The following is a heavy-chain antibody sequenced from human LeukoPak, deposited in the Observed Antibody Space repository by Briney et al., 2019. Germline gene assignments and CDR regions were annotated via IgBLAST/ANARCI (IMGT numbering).Heavy chain of an antibody. V-gene: IGHV3-48*01. D-gene: IGHD1-14*01. Sequence: GGSLRLSCAASGFTFSGYNMNWVRQAPGKGLEWISFISYSGSTKYYTDSVKGRFTISRDNAKNSVYLQMNSLRVEDTTVYYCAGDGDGNLDHWGQGTLVTVSS. CDR2: ISYSGSTK. CDR3: AGDGDGNLDH. CDR1: GFTFSGYN. J-gene: IGHJ4*02.